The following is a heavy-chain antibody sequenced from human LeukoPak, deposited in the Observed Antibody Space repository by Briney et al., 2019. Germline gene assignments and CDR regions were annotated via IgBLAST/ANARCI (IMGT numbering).Heavy chain of an antibody. CDR2: IYYSGST. CDR1: GGSISSYY. V-gene: IGHV4-59*08. J-gene: IGHJ3*02. Sequence: PSETLSLTCTVSGGSISSYYWSWIRQPPGKGLEWIGYIYYSGSTNYNPSLKSRVTISVDTSKNKFSLKLSSVTAADTAVYYCARRTTITANGAFDIWGQGTMVTVSS. CDR3: ARRTTITANGAFDI. D-gene: IGHD5-18*01.